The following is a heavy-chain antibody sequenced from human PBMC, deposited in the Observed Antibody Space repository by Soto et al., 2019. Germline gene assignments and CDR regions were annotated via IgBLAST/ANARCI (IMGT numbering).Heavy chain of an antibody. V-gene: IGHV3-48*01. Sequence: LRLSCAASGFTFAIYSFNWVRQAPGKGLEWVASIDSSRSVIYYADSVKGRFTISRDNAKNSPYLQMNSLRAEDTAVYYCARDYSSSGGMDVWGQGTTVTVSS. D-gene: IGHD6-6*01. J-gene: IGHJ6*02. CDR3: ARDYSSSGGMDV. CDR1: GFTFAIYS. CDR2: IDSSRSVI.